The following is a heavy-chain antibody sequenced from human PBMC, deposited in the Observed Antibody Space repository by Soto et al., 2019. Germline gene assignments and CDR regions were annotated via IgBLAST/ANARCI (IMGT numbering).Heavy chain of an antibody. CDR3: ARDRRSSSWYGYFDY. CDR2: IYYSGST. J-gene: IGHJ4*02. D-gene: IGHD6-13*01. V-gene: IGHV4-59*01. CDR1: GGSISSYY. Sequence: QVQLQESGPGLVKPSETLSLTCTVSGGSISSYYWSWIRQPPGKGLEWIGYIYYSGSTNYNPSLKSRVTIXXDXSMXQFSLKLSSVTAADTAVYYCARDRRSSSWYGYFDYWGQGTLVTVSS.